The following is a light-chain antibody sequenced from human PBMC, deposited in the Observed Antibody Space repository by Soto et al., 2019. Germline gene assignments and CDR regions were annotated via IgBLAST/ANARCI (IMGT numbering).Light chain of an antibody. J-gene: IGLJ1*01. V-gene: IGLV2-8*01. CDR1: SSDVGGHNY. CDR2: EVN. Sequence: QSALTQPPSASRSPGQSVAISCTGTSSDVGGHNYVSWYQQHPGKAPKLMIYEVNKRPSGVPDRFSGSKSGNTASLTVSGLQAEDEADYYCSSYAGSSNVFGTGTKVTVL. CDR3: SSYAGSSNV.